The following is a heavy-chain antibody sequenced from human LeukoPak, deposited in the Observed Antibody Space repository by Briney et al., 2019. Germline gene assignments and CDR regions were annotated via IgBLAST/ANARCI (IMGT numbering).Heavy chain of an antibody. J-gene: IGHJ6*02. D-gene: IGHD1-1*01. V-gene: IGHV1-18*01. CDR1: GYTFTSYD. Sequence: GASVKVSCKASGYTFTSYDINWVRQAPGQGLEWLGWVSAYNSNTNYAQKLQDRVTMTTDTSTSTAYMELRSLRSDDTAVYYCARERVPGTTPLYGMDVWGQGTTVTVSS. CDR3: ARERVPGTTPLYGMDV. CDR2: VSAYNSNT.